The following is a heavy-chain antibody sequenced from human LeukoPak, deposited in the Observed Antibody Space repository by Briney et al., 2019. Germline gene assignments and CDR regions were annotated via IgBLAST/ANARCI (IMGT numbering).Heavy chain of an antibody. J-gene: IGHJ4*02. D-gene: IGHD5-18*01. V-gene: IGHV4-59*01. CDR2: IYYSGST. CDR1: GGSISSYY. CDR3: ARGLGRQLWLDY. Sequence: PSETLSLTCTVSGGSISSYYWSWIRQPPGKGLEWIGYIYYSGSTNYNPSLKSRVTISVDTSKNQSSLKLSSVTAADTAVYYCARGLGRQLWLDYWGQGTLVTVSS.